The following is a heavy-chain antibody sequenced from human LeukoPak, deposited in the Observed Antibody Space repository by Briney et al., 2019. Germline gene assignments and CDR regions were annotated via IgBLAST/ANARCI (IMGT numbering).Heavy chain of an antibody. J-gene: IGHJ4*02. CDR1: GGTFSSYA. Sequence: ASVKVSCKASGGTFSSYAISWVRQAPGKGLEWMGGFDPEDGETIYAQKLQGRVTMTEDKSTDTAYMELSSLRSEDTAVYFCAPDAGGWYAYWGQGTLVTVSS. V-gene: IGHV1-24*01. CDR3: APDAGGWYAY. D-gene: IGHD6-19*01. CDR2: FDPEDGET.